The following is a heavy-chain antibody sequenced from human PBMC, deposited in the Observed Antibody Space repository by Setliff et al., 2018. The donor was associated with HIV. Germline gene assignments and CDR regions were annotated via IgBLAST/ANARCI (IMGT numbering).Heavy chain of an antibody. J-gene: IGHJ6*03. Sequence: PGESLKISCKGSGYSFSSHWIGWVRQLPGKGLEWIGIIYPADSKTTYSPSLQGQVTISVDKSIRAAYLQWSSLKASDTGMFYCARLGPLGYYYYMDVWGNGTTVTVSS. V-gene: IGHV5-51*01. CDR2: IYPADSKT. CDR3: ARLGPLGYYYYMDV. D-gene: IGHD3-3*02. CDR1: GYSFSSHW.